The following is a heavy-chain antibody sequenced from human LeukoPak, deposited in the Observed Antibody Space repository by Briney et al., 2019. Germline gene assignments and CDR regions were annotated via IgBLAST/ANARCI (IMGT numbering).Heavy chain of an antibody. CDR3: ARDRLQLQS. CDR2: IYYSGST. V-gene: IGHV4-59*01. J-gene: IGHJ5*02. Sequence: PSETLSLTCTVSGGSISSYYWSWIRQPPGKGLEWIGYIYYSGSTNYNPSLKSRVTISVDTSNNQFSLKLSSVTAADTAVYYCARDRLQLQSWGQGTLVTVSS. CDR1: GGSISSYY. D-gene: IGHD5-24*01.